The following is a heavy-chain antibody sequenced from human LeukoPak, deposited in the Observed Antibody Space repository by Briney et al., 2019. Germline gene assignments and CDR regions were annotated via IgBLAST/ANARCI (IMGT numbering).Heavy chain of an antibody. CDR2: INPNSGGK. Sequence: ASVKVSCMASGYTFTGHYMHWVRQALGQGVEWMGWINPNSGGKNYGQKFQGRVTMPRDTSISKAFMELSRLRSDARAMDSLQRDPLVPTVHPNLFYPWGQETLVTLSS. CDR3: QRDPLVPTVHPNLFYP. D-gene: IGHD4-17*01. V-gene: IGHV1-2*02. CDR1: GYTFTGHY. J-gene: IGHJ5*02.